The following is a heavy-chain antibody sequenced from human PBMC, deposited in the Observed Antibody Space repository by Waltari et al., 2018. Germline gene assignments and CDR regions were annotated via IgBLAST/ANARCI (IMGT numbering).Heavy chain of an antibody. CDR2: IYTSGTT. Sequence: QVQLQESGPGLVKPSETLSLTCTVSGGSISSYYWSWIRQPAGKGLEWIGRIYTSGTTNYIPSLKSRVTMSVDTSKNQFSLKLSSVTAADTAVYYWARTLPYCSSTSCYTGNWFDPWGQGTLVTVSS. D-gene: IGHD2-2*02. V-gene: IGHV4-4*07. CDR1: GGSISSYY. CDR3: ARTLPYCSSTSCYTGNWFDP. J-gene: IGHJ5*02.